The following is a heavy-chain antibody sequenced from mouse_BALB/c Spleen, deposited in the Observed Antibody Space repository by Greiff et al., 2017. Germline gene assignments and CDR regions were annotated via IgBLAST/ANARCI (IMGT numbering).Heavy chain of an antibody. CDR1: GYSFTSYW. V-gene: IGHV1-4*01. CDR2: INPSTGYT. Sequence: VQLQQPGAELVRPGASVKLSCKASGYSFTSYWMHWVKQRPGQGLEWIGYINPSTGYTEYNQKFKDKATLTADKSSSTAYMQLSSLTSEDSAVYYCARHYGSRGWYFDVWGAGTTVTVSS. CDR3: ARHYGSRGWYFDV. J-gene: IGHJ1*01. D-gene: IGHD1-1*01.